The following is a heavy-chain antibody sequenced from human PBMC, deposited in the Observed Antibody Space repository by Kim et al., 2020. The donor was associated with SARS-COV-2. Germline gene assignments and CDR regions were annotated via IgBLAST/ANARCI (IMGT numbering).Heavy chain of an antibody. Sequence: GGSLRLSCAASGFTFSSYAMHWVRQAPGKGLEWVAVISYDGSNKYYADSVKGRFTISRDNSKNTLYLQMNSLRAEDTAVYYCARVYRDTDLGELSEAFDYWGQGTLVTVSS. CDR1: GFTFSSYA. D-gene: IGHD3-16*02. V-gene: IGHV3-30-3*01. J-gene: IGHJ4*02. CDR3: ARVYRDTDLGELSEAFDY. CDR2: ISYDGSNK.